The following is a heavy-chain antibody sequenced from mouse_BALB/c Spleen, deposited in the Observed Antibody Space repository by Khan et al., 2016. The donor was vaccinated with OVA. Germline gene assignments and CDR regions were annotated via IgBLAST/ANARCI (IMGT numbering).Heavy chain of an antibody. D-gene: IGHD4-1*01. CDR2: IDPANGNT. J-gene: IGHJ3*01. Sequence: VQLQQSGAELVKPGASVKLSCTASGFNIRDTYMHWVKQRPEQGLEWIGKIDPANGNTKSDPKFQDKATITADTSSNPAYLPLNSLTAEDTAVYYCARDYWDVFAYWGQGTLVTVSA. CDR1: GFNIRDTY. CDR3: ARDYWDVFAY. V-gene: IGHV14-3*02.